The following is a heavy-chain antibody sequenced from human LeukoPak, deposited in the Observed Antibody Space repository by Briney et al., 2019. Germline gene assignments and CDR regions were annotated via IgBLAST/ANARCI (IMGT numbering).Heavy chain of an antibody. Sequence: ASVKVSCKASGYTFVPYYIHWVRQTPGQGLEWMGWISPTSGATKYAQKFQGRVTMTRDTSISTAYMEVISLTSDDTAVYYCARDGVYTTNFDAFDIWGQGTVVTVSS. CDR2: ISPTSGAT. CDR1: GYTFVPYY. V-gene: IGHV1-2*02. D-gene: IGHD2-2*02. CDR3: ARDGVYTTNFDAFDI. J-gene: IGHJ3*02.